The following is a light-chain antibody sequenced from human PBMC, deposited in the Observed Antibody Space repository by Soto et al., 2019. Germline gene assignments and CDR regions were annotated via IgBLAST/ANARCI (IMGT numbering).Light chain of an antibody. CDR3: QHFGGTTFT. J-gene: IGKJ5*01. Sequence: EIVMTQSPATLSVSPGERATLSCRASQSVGSDLAWYQQKPGQAPRLVIYDIFTRATGVPTRFSGSGSGTHFTLTISRLEPGDFAVYYCQHFGGTTFTFGQGTRLEIK. V-gene: IGKV3D-15*01. CDR2: DIF. CDR1: QSVGSD.